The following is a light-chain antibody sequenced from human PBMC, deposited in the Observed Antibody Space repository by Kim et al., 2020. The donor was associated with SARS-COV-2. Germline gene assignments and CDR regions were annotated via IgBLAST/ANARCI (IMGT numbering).Light chain of an antibody. CDR2: EDN. V-gene: IGLV6-57*03. CDR3: QSYDDSNQV. J-gene: IGLJ3*02. CDR1: GGSIACTY. Sequence: GKPGTMPCTRGGGSIACTYAQWYQQRPGSAPTTVIYEDNPRPSGVPERFSGSIDSSSNSVSLTVAERKTEDEADYFCQSYDDSNQVFGGGTKLTVL.